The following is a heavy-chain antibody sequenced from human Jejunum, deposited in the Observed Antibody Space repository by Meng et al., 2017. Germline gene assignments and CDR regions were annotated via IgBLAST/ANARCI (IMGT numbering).Heavy chain of an antibody. D-gene: IGHD3-10*01. V-gene: IGHV3-30*04. J-gene: IGHJ4*02. CDR1: GFIFSTYA. CDR2: ISFDGLHK. CDR3: AKEGVYYGAGSYADS. Sequence: GESLKISCEASGFIFSTYAMHWVRQAPGKGLEWVSIISFDGLHKFYADSVKGRFTVSRDNSKDTLYLEMTSLRDDDTAVYYCAKEGVYYGAGSYADSWGQGIRVNGAS.